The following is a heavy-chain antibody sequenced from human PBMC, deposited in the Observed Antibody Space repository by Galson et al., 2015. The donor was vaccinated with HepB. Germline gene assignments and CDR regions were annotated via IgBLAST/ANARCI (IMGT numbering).Heavy chain of an antibody. Sequence: PVKVSCKASGYTFSSYSITWVRQAPGQGLEWVGWISPYNRDTKYARKLQGRVTMTTDTSTNTAYMELRSLRSDDTAVYYCARGALVVVINATQNNWFDPWGQGTPVTVSS. D-gene: IGHD2-15*01. CDR3: ARGALVVVINATQNNWFDP. CDR1: GYTFSSYS. V-gene: IGHV1-18*01. J-gene: IGHJ5*02. CDR2: ISPYNRDT.